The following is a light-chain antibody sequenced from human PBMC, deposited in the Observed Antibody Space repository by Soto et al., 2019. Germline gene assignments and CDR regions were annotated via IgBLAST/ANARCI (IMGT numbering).Light chain of an antibody. CDR3: RQRYNWPLT. V-gene: IGKV3-11*01. Sequence: TVLTQSPATLSLSPGERATLSCKASQSISNSLGWFQQKPGQAPRILIDDAFNRATGIPARFTGSGSGSDFTLTISSLEPEDFGVYYCRQRYNWPLTFGRGTKVEIK. CDR1: QSISNS. J-gene: IGKJ4*01. CDR2: DAF.